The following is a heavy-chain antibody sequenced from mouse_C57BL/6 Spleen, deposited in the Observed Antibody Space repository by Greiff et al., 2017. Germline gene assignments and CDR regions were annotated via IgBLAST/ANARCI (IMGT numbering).Heavy chain of an antibody. CDR1: GYTFTSYW. V-gene: IGHV1-55*01. D-gene: IGHD2-5*01. J-gene: IGHJ3*01. CDR3: ARTDSNYVTLAD. Sequence: QVQLQQPGAELVKPGASVKMSCKASGYTFTSYWITWVKQRPGQGLEWIGDIYPGSGSTNYNEKFKSKATLTVDTSSSTAYMQLSSLTSEDSAVYYCARTDSNYVTLADWGQGTLVTVSA. CDR2: IYPGSGST.